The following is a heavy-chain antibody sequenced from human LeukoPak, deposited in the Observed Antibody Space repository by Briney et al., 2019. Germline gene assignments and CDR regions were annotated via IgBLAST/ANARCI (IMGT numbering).Heavy chain of an antibody. CDR3: ARDIGSNGNYHFDY. V-gene: IGHV3-21*01. Sequence: SGGSLRLSCAASGFTFSSYSMNWVRQAPGKGLEWVSSISSSSSYIYYADSVKGRFTISRDNAKNSLYLQMNSLRAEDTAVYYCARDIGSNGNYHFDYWGQGTLVTVSS. D-gene: IGHD4-17*01. J-gene: IGHJ4*02. CDR2: ISSSSSYI. CDR1: GFTFSSYS.